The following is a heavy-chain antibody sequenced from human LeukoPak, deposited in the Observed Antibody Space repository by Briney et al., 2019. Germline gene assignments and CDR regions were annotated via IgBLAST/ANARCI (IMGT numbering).Heavy chain of an antibody. J-gene: IGHJ4*02. Sequence: GGSLRLSCAASGFGVGTNYMTWVRQAPGKGLEWVSFIYSDDDVRHADSVKVRFTISRDNAKNSLYLQMNSLRAEDTAVYYCARAPYYYDSSGYYYYFDYWGQGTLVTVSS. CDR2: IYSDDDV. CDR1: GFGVGTNY. CDR3: ARAPYYYDSSGYYYYFDY. V-gene: IGHV3-53*01. D-gene: IGHD3-22*01.